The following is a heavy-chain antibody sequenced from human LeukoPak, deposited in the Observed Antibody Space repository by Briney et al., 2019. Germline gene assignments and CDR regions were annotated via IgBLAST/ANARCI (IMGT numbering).Heavy chain of an antibody. CDR1: GGSISSGGYY. J-gene: IGHJ3*02. V-gene: IGHV4-31*03. CDR2: IYYSGST. Sequence: PSETLSLTCTVSGGSISSGGYYWSWIRQHPGKGLEWIGYIYYSGSTYYNPSLKSRVTISVDTSKNQFSLKLSSVTAADTAVYYCARDHSSGGDAFDIWGQGTMVTVSS. D-gene: IGHD6-19*01. CDR3: ARDHSSGGDAFDI.